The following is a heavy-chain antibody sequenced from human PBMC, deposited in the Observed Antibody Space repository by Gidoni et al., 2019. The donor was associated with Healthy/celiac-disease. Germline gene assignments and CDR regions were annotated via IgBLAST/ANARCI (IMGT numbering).Heavy chain of an antibody. CDR2: IIPIFGIV. CDR1: GGSFSSYA. D-gene: IGHD6-13*01. Sequence: QVQLVQSRAEVKTPGSPLKVSCTASGGSFSSYAIRWVRQAPGQGLEWMGRIIPIFGIVKYEQKFQGRVTITADKSTSTAYMELSSLRSEDTAVYYGARDVLEGQQLVQGSAYGMDVWGQGTTVTVSS. V-gene: IGHV1-69*04. CDR3: ARDVLEGQQLVQGSAYGMDV. J-gene: IGHJ6*02.